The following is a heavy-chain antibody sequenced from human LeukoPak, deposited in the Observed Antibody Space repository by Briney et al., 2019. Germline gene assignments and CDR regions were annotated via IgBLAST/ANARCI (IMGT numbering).Heavy chain of an antibody. CDR1: GGSISTTTYY. V-gene: IGHV4-39*07. Sequence: PSETLSLTCTVSGGSISTTTYYWSWIRQPPGKGLEWIGEINHSGSTNYNPSLKSRVTISVDTSKNQFSLKLSSVTAADTAVYYCARRRSSSRPGRYFDYWGQGTLVTVSS. CDR3: ARRRSSSRPGRYFDY. CDR2: INHSGST. D-gene: IGHD6-6*01. J-gene: IGHJ4*02.